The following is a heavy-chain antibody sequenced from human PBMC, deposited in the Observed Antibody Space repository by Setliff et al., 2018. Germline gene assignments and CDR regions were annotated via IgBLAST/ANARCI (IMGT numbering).Heavy chain of an antibody. CDR1: GGSNSSSNW. Sequence: PSETLSLTCAVSGGSNSSSNWWSWVRQPPGKGLEWIGEIYHSGSTNYNPSLKSRVTISVDKSKNQFSLKLSSVTAADTAVYYCARGRIQLWKYYFDYWGQGTLVTVSS. D-gene: IGHD5-18*01. CDR3: ARGRIQLWKYYFDY. V-gene: IGHV4-4*02. CDR2: IYHSGST. J-gene: IGHJ4*02.